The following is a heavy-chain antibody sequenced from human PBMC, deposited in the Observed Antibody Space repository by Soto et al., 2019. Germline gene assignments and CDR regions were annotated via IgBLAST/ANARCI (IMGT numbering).Heavy chain of an antibody. CDR2: ISGSGGTT. Sequence: EVQLLESGGGLARPGGALRLCCTASGFTFSSYAMTWVRQAPGKGLAWVSGISGSGGTTHYTDAVNGRFTVSRDNSNNTVCLQMNSLRVEDTAVYYCARGQGIVMFPVPVGIVNRPKPTGFDYWGQGTLVTVST. V-gene: IGHV3-23*01. CDR1: GFTFSSYA. CDR3: ARGQGIVMFPVPVGIVNRPKPTGFDY. J-gene: IGHJ4*02. D-gene: IGHD2-15*01.